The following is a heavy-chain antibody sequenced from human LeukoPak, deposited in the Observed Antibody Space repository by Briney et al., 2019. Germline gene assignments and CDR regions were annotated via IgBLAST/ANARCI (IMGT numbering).Heavy chain of an antibody. CDR1: GFTFSNAW. CDR3: TTEYCSSTSCLYYYYYYMDV. Sequence: GGSLRLSCAASGFTFSNAWMSWVRQAPGKGLEWVGRIKSKTDGGTTDYAAPVKGRFTISRDDSKNTLYLQMNSLKTEDTAVYYCTTEYCSSTSCLYYYYYYMDVWGKGTTDTVSS. D-gene: IGHD2-2*01. J-gene: IGHJ6*03. CDR2: IKSKTDGGTT. V-gene: IGHV3-15*01.